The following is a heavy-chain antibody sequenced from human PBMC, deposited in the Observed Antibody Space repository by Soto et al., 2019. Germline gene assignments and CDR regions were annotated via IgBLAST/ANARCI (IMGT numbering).Heavy chain of an antibody. CDR3: ARARWLQLRGGYFDY. CDR2: IYSGGST. V-gene: IGHV3-53*01. Sequence: ILSCAASRFTISSNYMIWVRQAPGKGLEWVSVIYSGGSTYYADSVKGRFTISRDNSKNTLYLQMNSLRAEDTAVYYCARARWLQLRGGYFDYWGQGTLVTVSS. J-gene: IGHJ4*02. D-gene: IGHD5-12*01. CDR1: RFTISSNY.